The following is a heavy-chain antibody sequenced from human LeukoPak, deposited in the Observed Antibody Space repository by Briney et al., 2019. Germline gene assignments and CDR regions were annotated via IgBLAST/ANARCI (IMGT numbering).Heavy chain of an antibody. Sequence: SETLSLTCTASDYSISSGYYWGWIRQPPGKGLEWIGRVYHSGSAQYNPSLKSRVTISVDTSKNQFSLKLGSVTAADTAVYYCARDYYDSSGYYPPFDYWGQGTLVTVSS. J-gene: IGHJ4*02. CDR2: VYHSGSA. CDR3: ARDYYDSSGYYPPFDY. CDR1: DYSISSGYY. V-gene: IGHV4-38-2*02. D-gene: IGHD3-22*01.